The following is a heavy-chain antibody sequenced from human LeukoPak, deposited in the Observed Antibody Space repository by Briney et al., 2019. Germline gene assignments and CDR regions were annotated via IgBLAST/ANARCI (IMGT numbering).Heavy chain of an antibody. V-gene: IGHV1-24*01. CDR3: AMTDRYAGRPFDY. CDR1: GSSLIEVA. J-gene: IGHJ4*02. Sequence: ASVKVSCKVSGSSLIEVAMHWVRQAPGKGLEWVGSFDPEDGEDGETHYARKFQGRVTMTEDASTDTAYMELTSLSSEDTALYYCAMTDRYAGRPFDYWGQGTLVTVSS. D-gene: IGHD3-9*01. CDR2: FDPEDGEDGET.